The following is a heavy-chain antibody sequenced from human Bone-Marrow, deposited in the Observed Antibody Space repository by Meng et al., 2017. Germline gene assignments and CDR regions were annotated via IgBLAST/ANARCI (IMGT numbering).Heavy chain of an antibody. CDR3: ARTYSSGWYYFDY. Sequence: GESLKISCAASGFTFSSYAMSWVRQAPGKGLEWVSGISASGDSTYYADSVKGRFTISRDNSKNTLYLQMNSLRAEDTAVYYCARTYSSGWYYFDYWGQGTLVTVSS. V-gene: IGHV3-23*01. D-gene: IGHD6-19*01. J-gene: IGHJ4*02. CDR1: GFTFSSYA. CDR2: ISASGDST.